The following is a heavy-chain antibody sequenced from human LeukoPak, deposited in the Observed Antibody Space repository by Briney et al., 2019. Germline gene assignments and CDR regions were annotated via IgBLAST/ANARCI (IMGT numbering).Heavy chain of an antibody. V-gene: IGHV3-7*01. D-gene: IGHD3-10*01. CDR2: IKQDGIEK. CDR3: AREGMVRGVPDAFDL. CDR1: GFPFSSYW. J-gene: IGHJ3*01. Sequence: GGSLRLSCVASGFPFSSYWMTWVRQAPGKGLEWVANIKQDGIEKYFVGSVRGRFAISRDNAKNLLYLQMTSLRVEDTAVYYCAREGMVRGVPDAFDLWGQGTMVTVSS.